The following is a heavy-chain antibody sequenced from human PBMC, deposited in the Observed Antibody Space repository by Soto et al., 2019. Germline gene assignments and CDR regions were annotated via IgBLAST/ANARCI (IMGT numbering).Heavy chain of an antibody. Sequence: QVQLVQSGPEVKKPGASVKVSCEASGYTFTTSGISWVRQAPGQGLEWMGWISTYNGDTNSAQKFQGRVTMTADTSTGTAYMELMSLKSDDTAVYYCARQGSLPYYYYGLDVWGQGTTVTVSS. CDR3: ARQGSLPYYYYGLDV. CDR2: ISTYNGDT. CDR1: GYTFTTSG. V-gene: IGHV1-18*01. D-gene: IGHD1-26*01. J-gene: IGHJ6*02.